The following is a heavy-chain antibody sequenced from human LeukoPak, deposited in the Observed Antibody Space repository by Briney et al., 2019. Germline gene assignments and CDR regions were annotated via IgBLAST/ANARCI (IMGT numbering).Heavy chain of an antibody. Sequence: PGGSLRLSCAPSGFTFSSYWMSWVRQAPGKGLEWVANIKQGGSEKYYVDSVKGRFTISRDNAKNSLYLQMNSLRAEDTAVYYCARADYDYVWGSYRQYYFDYWGQGTLVTVSS. D-gene: IGHD3-16*02. CDR2: IKQGGSEK. J-gene: IGHJ4*02. CDR3: ARADYDYVWGSYRQYYFDY. CDR1: GFTFSSYW. V-gene: IGHV3-7*01.